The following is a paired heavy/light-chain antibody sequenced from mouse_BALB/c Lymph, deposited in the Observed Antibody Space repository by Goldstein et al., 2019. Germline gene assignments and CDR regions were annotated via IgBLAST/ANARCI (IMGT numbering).Light chain of an antibody. V-gene: IGKV8-34*01. CDR2: WAS. Sequence: DILMTQSPSSLTVSAGEKVTMSCKSSQSLLASGNQNNYLAWHQQKPGRSPKMLIIWASTRVSGVPDRFIGSGSGTDFTLTINSVQAEDLAVYYCQQSYSAPLTFGAGTKLELK. CDR1: QSLLASGNQNNY. CDR3: QQSYSAPLT. J-gene: IGKJ5*01.
Heavy chain of an antibody. V-gene: IGHV8-5*01. D-gene: IGHD1-1*01. Sequence: QVTLKESGPGILQPSQTLSLACTFSGISLSTSGMGLSWLRKPSGKALEWLASIWNNDNYYNPSLKSRLTISKETSNNQVFLKLTSVDTADSATYYCAWREPSTVVADYWGQGTTLTVSS. CDR1: ISLSTSGMGL. J-gene: IGHJ2*01. CDR2: WNNDNY. CDR3: WREPSTVVADY.